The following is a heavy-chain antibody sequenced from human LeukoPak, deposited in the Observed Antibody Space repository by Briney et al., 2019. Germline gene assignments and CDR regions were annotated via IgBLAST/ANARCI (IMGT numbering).Heavy chain of an antibody. J-gene: IGHJ4*02. CDR2: IRYDGSKK. Sequence: PGGSLRLSCAASGFTFSSYGMHWVRQAPGKGLEWVAFIRYDGSKKYYIDSVKGRFTISRDNSKNTLYLQMNSLRAEDTAVYYCAKARIAVAGPLGYWGQGTLVTVSS. CDR3: AKARIAVAGPLGY. D-gene: IGHD6-19*01. V-gene: IGHV3-30*02. CDR1: GFTFSSYG.